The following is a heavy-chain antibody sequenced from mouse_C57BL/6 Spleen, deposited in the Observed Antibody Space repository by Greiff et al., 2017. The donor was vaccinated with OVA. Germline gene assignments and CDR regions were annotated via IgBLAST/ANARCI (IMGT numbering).Heavy chain of an antibody. CDR2: IDPSDSYT. V-gene: IGHV1-59*01. D-gene: IGHD1-1*01. CDR3: ARNPYYGSSPAWFAY. Sequence: VQLQQPGAELVRPGTSVKLSCKASGYTFTSYWMHWVKQRPGQGLEWIGVIDPSDSYTNYNQKFKGKATLTVDTSSSTAYMQLSSLTSEDSAVYYCARNPYYGSSPAWFAYWGQGTLVTVSA. CDR1: GYTFTSYW. J-gene: IGHJ3*01.